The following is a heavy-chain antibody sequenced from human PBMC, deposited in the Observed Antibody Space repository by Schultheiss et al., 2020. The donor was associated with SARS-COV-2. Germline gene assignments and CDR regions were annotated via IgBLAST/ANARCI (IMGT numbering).Heavy chain of an antibody. D-gene: IGHD6-13*01. CDR2: INPSGGST. CDR3: ARAVGSSSWGSYYYYYGMDV. J-gene: IGHJ6*02. Sequence: ASVKVSCKASGYTFTSYYMHWVRQAPGQGLEWMGIINPSGGSTSYAQKFQGRVTMTRDTSTSTVYMELSSLRSEDTAVYYCARAVGSSSWGSYYYYYGMDVWGQGTTVTVSS. CDR1: GYTFTSYY. V-gene: IGHV1-46*01.